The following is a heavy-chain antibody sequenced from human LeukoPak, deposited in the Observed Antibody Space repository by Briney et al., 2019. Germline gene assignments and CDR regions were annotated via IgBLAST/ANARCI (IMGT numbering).Heavy chain of an antibody. CDR1: GGSIRNYF. V-gene: IGHV4-4*07. Sequence: PSETLSLTCSVSGGSIRNYFWSWIRQPAGKGLEWIGRIYTSGSTDYNPSLRSRVTMSVDTSRNQFSLKLTSMTAADAAVYYCARESKSYDGSGFYHDYWGQGTLVAVSS. CDR3: ARESKSYDGSGFYHDY. D-gene: IGHD3-22*01. CDR2: IYTSGST. J-gene: IGHJ4*02.